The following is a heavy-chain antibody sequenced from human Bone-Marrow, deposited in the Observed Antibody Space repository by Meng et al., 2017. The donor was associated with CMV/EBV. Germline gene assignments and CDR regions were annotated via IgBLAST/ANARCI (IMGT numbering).Heavy chain of an antibody. D-gene: IGHD3-10*01. CDR1: GDSIRRSTYY. CDR2: IYYSGTT. Sequence: SETLSLTCTVSGDSIRRSTYYWGWIRQPPGKGLEWIGSIYYSGTTYYNPSLKRRVSLSVDTSKNPLSLKVTSVTAADTAVYYCAREVLVVRGEDWFDPWGQGTLVTVSS. CDR3: AREVLVVRGEDWFDP. V-gene: IGHV4-39*07. J-gene: IGHJ5*02.